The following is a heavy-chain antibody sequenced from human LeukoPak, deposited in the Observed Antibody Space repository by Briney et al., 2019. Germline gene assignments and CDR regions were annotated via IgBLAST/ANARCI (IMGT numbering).Heavy chain of an antibody. CDR2: ISYDGSNK. CDR3: ARETRRYDSSGYYYVVIDY. V-gene: IGHV3-30*03. Sequence: GRSLRLSCAASGFTFSSYGMHWVRQAPGKGLEWVAVISYDGSNKYYADSVKGRFTISRDNSKNTLYLQMNSLRAEDTAVYYCARETRRYDSSGYYYVVIDYWGQGTLVTVSS. CDR1: GFTFSSYG. D-gene: IGHD3-22*01. J-gene: IGHJ4*02.